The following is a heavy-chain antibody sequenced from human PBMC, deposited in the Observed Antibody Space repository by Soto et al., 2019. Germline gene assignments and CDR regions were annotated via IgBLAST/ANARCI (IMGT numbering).Heavy chain of an antibody. CDR2: ISAYNGNT. D-gene: IGHD4-17*01. V-gene: IGHV1-18*01. CDR1: GYTFTSYG. CDR3: ARVVYGDYNNWFDP. J-gene: IGHJ5*02. Sequence: VKVSCKASGYTFTSYGISWVLQAPGQGLEWMGWISAYNGNTNYAQKLQGRVTMTTDTSTSTAYMELRSLRSDDTAVYYCARVVYGDYNNWFDPWGQGTLVTVSS.